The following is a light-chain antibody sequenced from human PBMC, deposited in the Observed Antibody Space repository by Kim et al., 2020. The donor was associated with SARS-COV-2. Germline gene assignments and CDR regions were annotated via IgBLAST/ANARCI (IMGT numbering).Light chain of an antibody. J-gene: IGLJ2*01. CDR2: GKN. CDR3: NSRDSSGNHLGV. V-gene: IGLV3-19*01. Sequence: SSELTQDPAVSVALGQTVRITCQGDSLRSYYASWYRQKPGQAPVLVIYGKNNRPSGIPDRFSGSSSGNTASLTITGAQAEDEADYYCNSRDSSGNHLGVFGGGTQLTVL. CDR1: SLRSYY.